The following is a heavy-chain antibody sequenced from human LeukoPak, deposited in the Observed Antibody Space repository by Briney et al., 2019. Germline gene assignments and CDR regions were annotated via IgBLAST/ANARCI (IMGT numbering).Heavy chain of an antibody. D-gene: IGHD3-22*01. Sequence: PGGSLRLPCTASKFTFSNYGMHWVRQAPGKGLEWVAVIWYDGSNKYYADSVKGRFTISRDNSKNTLYLQMNSLRAEDTAVYYCARESYDSSGTPYFQHWGQGTLVTVSS. J-gene: IGHJ1*01. CDR3: ARESYDSSGTPYFQH. CDR2: IWYDGSNK. CDR1: KFTFSNYG. V-gene: IGHV3-33*08.